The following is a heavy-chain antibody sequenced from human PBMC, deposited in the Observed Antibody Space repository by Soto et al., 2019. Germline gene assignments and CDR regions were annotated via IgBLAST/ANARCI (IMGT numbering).Heavy chain of an antibody. CDR1: GYSINSGYY. D-gene: IGHD1-20*01. CDR3: ARDSNFQRAILTDTYFDY. Sequence: PSETLSLTCAVSGYSINSGYYWGWIRQPPGKGLEWIGSIYLSGSTYYNPSLKSRVTISVDTSKNHFSLKLSSVTAADTAVFYCARDSNFQRAILTDTYFDYWGQGTLVTVS. J-gene: IGHJ4*02. V-gene: IGHV4-38-2*02. CDR2: IYLSGST.